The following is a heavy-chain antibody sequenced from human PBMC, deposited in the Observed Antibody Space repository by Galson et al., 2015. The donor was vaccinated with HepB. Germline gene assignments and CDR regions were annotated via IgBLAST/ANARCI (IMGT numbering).Heavy chain of an antibody. CDR1: GGSISSYY. J-gene: IGHJ6*02. V-gene: IGHV4-4*07. CDR2: MYYIGYT. Sequence: SETLSLTCIVSGGSISSYYWNWIRQPAGQGLEWLGRMYYIGYTEYNPSLKSRVTMSIDTSKNQFSLRLSSVTAADTAVYYCVRDSAASNVRGPFRGMDVWGRGTTVTVSS. D-gene: IGHD3-10*02. CDR3: VRDSAASNVRGPFRGMDV.